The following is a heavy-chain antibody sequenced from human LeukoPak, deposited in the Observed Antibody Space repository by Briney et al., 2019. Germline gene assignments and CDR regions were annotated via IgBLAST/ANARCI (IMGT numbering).Heavy chain of an antibody. Sequence: PGGSLRPSCAASGFTFNIYAMQWVRQAPGKGLEYVSAISGNGGSTYYANSVKGRFTVSRDNSKNTLYLQMGSLRDEDMAVYYCARGPGPTYYYYYYVDVWGKGTTVTVSS. CDR3: ARGPGPTYYYYYYVDV. CDR1: GFTFNIYA. CDR2: ISGNGGST. V-gene: IGHV3-64*01. J-gene: IGHJ6*03.